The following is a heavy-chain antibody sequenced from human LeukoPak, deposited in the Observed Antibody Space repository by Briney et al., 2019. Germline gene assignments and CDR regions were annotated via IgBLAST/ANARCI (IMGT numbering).Heavy chain of an antibody. D-gene: IGHD2-2*02. CDR3: AREPRGAICRYDY. J-gene: IGHJ4*02. Sequence: ASVKVSCKASGYTFTSYDINWVRQATGQGLEWMGWMNPNSGNTGYAQKFQGRVTITRNTSISTAYMELSSLRSEDTAVYYCAREPRGAICRYDYWGQGTLVTVSS. V-gene: IGHV1-8*03. CDR2: MNPNSGNT. CDR1: GYTFTSYD.